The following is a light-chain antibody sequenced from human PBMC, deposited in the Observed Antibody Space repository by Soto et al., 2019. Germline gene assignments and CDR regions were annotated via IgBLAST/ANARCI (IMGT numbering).Light chain of an antibody. Sequence: QSALTQPASVSGSPGQSITISCTGTSSVVGSYNLVSWYQQHQGKAPKLMIYEGSKRPSGVSNRFSGSKSGNTASLTISGLQAEDEVDYYCCSYAGNSTYVFGTGTKVTV. V-gene: IGLV2-23*01. CDR2: EGS. J-gene: IGLJ1*01. CDR1: SSVVGSYNL. CDR3: CSYAGNSTYV.